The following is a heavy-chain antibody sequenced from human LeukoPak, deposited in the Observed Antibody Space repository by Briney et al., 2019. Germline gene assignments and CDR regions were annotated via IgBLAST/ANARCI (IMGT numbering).Heavy chain of an antibody. D-gene: IGHD1-26*01. V-gene: IGHV3-23*01. CDR2: ISGSGGNT. CDR3: ARIVGAAVGDY. Sequence: PGGSLRLSCAASGFTFSSYAMSWVRQAPGKGLEWVSAISGSGGNTYYADSVKGRFTISRDNSKSTLYLQMNSLRAEDTAVYYCARIVGAAVGDYWGQGTLVTVSS. J-gene: IGHJ4*02. CDR1: GFTFSSYA.